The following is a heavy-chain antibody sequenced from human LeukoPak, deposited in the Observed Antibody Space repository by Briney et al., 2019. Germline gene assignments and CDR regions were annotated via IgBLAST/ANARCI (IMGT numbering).Heavy chain of an antibody. D-gene: IGHD2-21*01. CDR3: ARWVISAIYNGYYYYAMDA. Sequence: SSVTVSHLPSLGTFINYAINWVRQPPGQGLEGMGGSIPLFGTTHFPHNFQGRVTLTEDESTRTAYLDLSILRSGDTAVYYCARWVISAIYNGYYYYAMDAWGHGTTVTVSS. CDR2: SIPLFGTT. J-gene: IGHJ6*02. V-gene: IGHV1-69*13. CDR1: LGTFINYA.